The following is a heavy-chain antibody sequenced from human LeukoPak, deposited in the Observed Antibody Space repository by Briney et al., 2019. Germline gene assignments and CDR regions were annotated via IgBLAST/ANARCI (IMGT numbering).Heavy chain of an antibody. V-gene: IGHV3-23*01. CDR2: ISGIGDRT. J-gene: IGHJ4*02. D-gene: IGHD3-16*01. CDR1: GFPFSIYA. CDR3: AKVGLGEAYYDY. Sequence: QRGGSLRLSCAASGFPFSIYAMSWVRQAPGNGLDGVSAISGIGDRTDYADSVKGRFTISRGNSKNTLYLQMSSLRAEDTAIYYCAKVGLGEAYYDYWGQGTLVTVSS.